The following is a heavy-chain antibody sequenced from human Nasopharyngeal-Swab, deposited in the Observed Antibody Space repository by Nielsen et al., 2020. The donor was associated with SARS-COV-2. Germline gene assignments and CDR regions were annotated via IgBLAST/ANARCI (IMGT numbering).Heavy chain of an antibody. CDR1: GGSFSGYY. Sequence: SETLSLTCAVSGGSFSGYYLSWIRQPPGKGLEWIGEIHHSGSTDYNPSLKSRVTISVDTSKNQFSLKLSSVTAADTAVFYCARGPVRYDFWSGYYCGFDYWGQGTLVTVSS. CDR2: IHHSGST. J-gene: IGHJ4*02. CDR3: ARGPVRYDFWSGYYCGFDY. V-gene: IGHV4-34*01. D-gene: IGHD3-3*01.